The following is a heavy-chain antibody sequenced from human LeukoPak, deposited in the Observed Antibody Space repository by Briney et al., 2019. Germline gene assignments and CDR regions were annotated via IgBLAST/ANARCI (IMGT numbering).Heavy chain of an antibody. CDR1: GYTFTGYY. Sequence: GASVKVSCKASGYTFTGYYMHWVRQAPGQGLEWMGWISPNSGGTNYAQKFQGRVTMTRDTSISTAYMELSRLRSDDTAVYYCARDREGPYDAFDIWGQGTMVTVSS. J-gene: IGHJ3*02. V-gene: IGHV1-2*02. CDR3: ARDREGPYDAFDI. CDR2: ISPNSGGT. D-gene: IGHD1-26*01.